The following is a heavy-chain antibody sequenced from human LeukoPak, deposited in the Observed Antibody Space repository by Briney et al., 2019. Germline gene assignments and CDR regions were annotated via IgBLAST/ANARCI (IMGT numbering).Heavy chain of an antibody. D-gene: IGHD3-16*02. V-gene: IGHV3-21*01. CDR2: ISSSSSYI. CDR1: GFTFSSYS. Sequence: GGSLRLSCAASGFTFSSYSMNWVRQAPGKGLEWVSSISSSSSYIYYADPVKGRFTISRDNAKNSLYLQMNSLRAEDTAVYYCARDMLITFGGVIANYFDYWGQGTLVTVSS. J-gene: IGHJ4*02. CDR3: ARDMLITFGGVIANYFDY.